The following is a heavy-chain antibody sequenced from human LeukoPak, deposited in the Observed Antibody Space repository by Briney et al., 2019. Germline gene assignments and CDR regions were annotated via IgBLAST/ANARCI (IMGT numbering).Heavy chain of an antibody. CDR3: ARIIVLRGGAYFDY. CDR2: IKQDGSDR. CDR1: GFTFRNYW. J-gene: IGHJ4*02. V-gene: IGHV3-7*03. Sequence: GGSLRLSCAASGFTFRNYWMSWVRQAPGTGLEWVANIKQDGSDRNYVTSVRGRFTISRDNAESSLYLQMNSLRVEDTAVYYCARIIVLRGGAYFDYWGQGTLVTASS. D-gene: IGHD2/OR15-2a*01.